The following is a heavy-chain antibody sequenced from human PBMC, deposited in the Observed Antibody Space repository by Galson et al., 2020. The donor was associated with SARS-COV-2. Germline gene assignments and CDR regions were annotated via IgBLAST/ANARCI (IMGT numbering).Heavy chain of an antibody. V-gene: IGHV3-30*04. D-gene: IGHD3-10*01. CDR1: GFTFSSYA. J-gene: IGHJ4*02. CDR2: ISYDGSNK. Sequence: GGSLRLSCAASGFTFSSYAMHWVRQAPGKGLEWVAVISYDGSNKYYADSVKGRFTISRDNSKNTLYLPMNSLRAEDTAVYYCASLVTMVRGVINSWGQGTLVTVSS. CDR3: ASLVTMVRGVINS.